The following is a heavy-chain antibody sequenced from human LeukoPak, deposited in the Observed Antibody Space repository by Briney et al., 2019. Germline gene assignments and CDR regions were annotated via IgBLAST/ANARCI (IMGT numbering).Heavy chain of an antibody. CDR2: INDNGGST. CDR3: ARDFSWTVDP. V-gene: IGHV3-64*01. CDR1: GFIFSSHG. Sequence: GGSLRLSCAVSGFIFSSHGMHWVCQAPGKGLEYVSGINDNGGSTYYANSVKGRFTVSRDNSKNTLYLQMGSLRAEDMAVYFCARDFSWTVDPWGQGTLVTVSS. D-gene: IGHD6-13*01. J-gene: IGHJ5*02.